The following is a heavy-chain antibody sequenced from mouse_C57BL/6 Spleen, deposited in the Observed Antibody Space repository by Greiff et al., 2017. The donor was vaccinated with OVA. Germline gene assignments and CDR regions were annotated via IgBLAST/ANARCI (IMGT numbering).Heavy chain of an antibody. CDR3: ADSPDYYCGSYGWYFDV. J-gene: IGHJ1*03. CDR2: IHPNSGST. V-gene: IGHV1-64*01. CDR1: GYTFTSYW. D-gene: IGHD1-1*01. Sequence: QVQLQQSGAELVKPGASVKLSCKASGYTFTSYWMHWVKQRPGQGLEWIGMIHPNSGSTNYNEKFKSKATLTVDKSSSTAYMQLSSLTSEDSAVYSCADSPDYYCGSYGWYFDVWGTGTTVTVSS.